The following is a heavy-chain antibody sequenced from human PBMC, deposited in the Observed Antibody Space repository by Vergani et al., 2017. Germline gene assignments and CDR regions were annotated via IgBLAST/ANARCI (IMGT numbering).Heavy chain of an antibody. D-gene: IGHD5-12*01. CDR2: VSGSSATP. Sequence: EVQLLESGGGLVQPGGSLRLSCEASGFSFPGYAMSWVRHAPGKGLEWVSSVSGSSATPYYADSVKGRFIISRDNSKNTLHLQMNSIRADDTAVYYCTKGSLGYTGYFLDYWGHGTLATVSS. CDR3: TKGSLGYTGYFLDY. J-gene: IGHJ4*03. CDR1: GFSFPGYA. V-gene: IGHV3-23*01.